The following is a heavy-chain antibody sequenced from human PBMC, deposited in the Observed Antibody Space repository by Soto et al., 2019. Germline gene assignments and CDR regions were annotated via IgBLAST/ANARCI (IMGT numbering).Heavy chain of an antibody. CDR3: ARDGVDSSYDY. CDR2: IYSGGST. V-gene: IGHV3-66*01. J-gene: IGHJ4*02. Sequence: GGSLSLSCAASGFPVSSNYMSWARQAPGKGLEWVSVIYSGGSTYYADSVKGRFTISRDNSKNTLYLQMNSLRAEDTAVYYCARDGVDSSYDYWGQGTLVTVSS. CDR1: GFPVSSNY. D-gene: IGHD6-19*01.